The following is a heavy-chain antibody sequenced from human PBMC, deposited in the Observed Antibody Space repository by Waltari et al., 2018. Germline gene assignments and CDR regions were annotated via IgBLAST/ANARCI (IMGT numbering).Heavy chain of an antibody. CDR2: VIPIFGTA. J-gene: IGHJ4*02. CDR3: ARGVYYDFWSGYYTFDY. CDR1: GGTFSSYA. D-gene: IGHD3-3*01. Sequence: QVQLVQSGAEVKKPGSSVKVSCKASGGTFSSYAISWVRQAPGQGLEWMGGVIPIFGTANYAQKFQGRVTITADESTSTAYMELSSLRSEDTAVYYCARGVYYDFWSGYYTFDYWGQGTLVTVSS. V-gene: IGHV1-69*01.